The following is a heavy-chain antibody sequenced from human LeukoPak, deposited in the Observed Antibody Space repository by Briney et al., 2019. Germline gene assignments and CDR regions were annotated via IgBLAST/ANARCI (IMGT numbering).Heavy chain of an antibody. CDR1: GFTFSSYA. Sequence: PGGSLRLSCVISGFTFSSYAMSWVRQAPGKGLEWVSGISGSGGSTYYSDSVKGRFTISRDNSKNTLYLQMNSLRAEDMAVYYCANGYNYGLDYWGQGTLVTVSS. J-gene: IGHJ4*02. V-gene: IGHV3-23*01. CDR3: ANGYNYGLDY. D-gene: IGHD5-18*01. CDR2: ISGSGGST.